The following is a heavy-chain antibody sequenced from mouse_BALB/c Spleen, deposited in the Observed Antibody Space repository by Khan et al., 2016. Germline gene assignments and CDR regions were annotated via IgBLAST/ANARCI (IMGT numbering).Heavy chain of an antibody. CDR2: ISSGSSSI. Sequence: EVELVESGGGLVQPGGSRKLSCAASGFTFSSFGMHWVRQAPEKGLEWVAYISSGSSSICYADTVKGRFTISRDNPKNHLFLQLTSLRSEDTAMYYCTRSKGNGDDFGYWSQCTTLPVAS. J-gene: IGHJ2*01. CDR3: TRSKGNGDDFGY. V-gene: IGHV5-17*02. D-gene: IGHD3-3*01. CDR1: GFTFSSFG.